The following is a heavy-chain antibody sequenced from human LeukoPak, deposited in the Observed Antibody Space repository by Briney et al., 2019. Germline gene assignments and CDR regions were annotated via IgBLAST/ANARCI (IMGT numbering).Heavy chain of an antibody. D-gene: IGHD3-22*01. CDR2: IYYGGST. J-gene: IGHJ3*02. Sequence: SETLSLTCTVSGGSISSSDYYWGWIRQPPGKGLEWIGSIYYGGSTYYNPSLKSRVTISVDRSKNQFSLKLSSVTAADTAVYYCARAVTYYYDSSGYSSGAFDIWGQGTMVTVSS. CDR1: GGSISSSDYY. CDR3: ARAVTYYYDSSGYSSGAFDI. V-gene: IGHV4-39*07.